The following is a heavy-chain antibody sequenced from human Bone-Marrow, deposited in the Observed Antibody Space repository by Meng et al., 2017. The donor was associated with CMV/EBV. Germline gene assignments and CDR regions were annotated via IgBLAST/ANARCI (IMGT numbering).Heavy chain of an antibody. D-gene: IGHD2-2*01. CDR1: GGSISSYY. Sequence: GSLRLSCTVSGGSISSYYWSWIRQPPGKGLEWIGYIYYSGSTNYNPSLKSRVTISVDTSKNQFSLKLSSVTAADTAVYYCARVQKQSVVVPAAIPWSAYYCGMDVWGQGTPVTVSS. CDR3: ARVQKQSVVVPAAIPWSAYYCGMDV. J-gene: IGHJ6*02. V-gene: IGHV4-59*01. CDR2: IYYSGST.